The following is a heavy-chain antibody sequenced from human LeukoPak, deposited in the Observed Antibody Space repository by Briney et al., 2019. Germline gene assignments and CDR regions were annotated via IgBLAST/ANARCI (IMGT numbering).Heavy chain of an antibody. CDR2: INHSGST. J-gene: IGHJ4*02. CDR1: GGSFSGYY. V-gene: IGHV4-34*01. CDR3: ARGGHGPFDY. Sequence: PSETLSLTCAVYGGSFSGYYWSWIRQPPGKGLEWIGEINHSGSTNYNPSLKSRVTISVDTSKNQFSLKLSSVTAADTAVYYCARGGHGPFDYGGQGTLVTVSS.